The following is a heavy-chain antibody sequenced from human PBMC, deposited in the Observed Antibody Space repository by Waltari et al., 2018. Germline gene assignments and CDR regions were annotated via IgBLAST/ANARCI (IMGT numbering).Heavy chain of an antibody. V-gene: IGHV4-59*01. CDR1: GGSISSYY. CDR3: ARDGGDGYYYSYFDY. Sequence: QVQLQESGPGLVKPSETLSLTCTVSGGSISSYYWSWIRQPPGKGLEWIGYIYYSGSTNYNPSLKSRVTISVDTSKNQFSLKLSSVTAADTAVYYCARDGGDGYYYSYFDYWGQGTLVTVSS. D-gene: IGHD3-22*01. CDR2: IYYSGST. J-gene: IGHJ4*02.